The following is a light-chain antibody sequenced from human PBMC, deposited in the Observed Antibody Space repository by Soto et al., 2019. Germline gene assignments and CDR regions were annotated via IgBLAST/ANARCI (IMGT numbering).Light chain of an antibody. J-gene: IGKJ5*01. CDR1: QSVSSY. Sequence: EIVYQESRATMSLSPGERATLSFRASQSVSSYLAWYQQKPGQAPRLLIYDASNRATGIPARFSGSGSGTDFTLTISSLEPEDFAVYYCHQRQYWPPITFGQGTRLEIK. V-gene: IGKV3-11*01. CDR3: HQRQYWPPIT. CDR2: DAS.